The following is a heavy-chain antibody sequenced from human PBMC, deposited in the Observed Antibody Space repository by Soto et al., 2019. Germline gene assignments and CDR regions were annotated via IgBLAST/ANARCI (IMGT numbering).Heavy chain of an antibody. CDR2: TSGTGDDT. CDR1: GFTCSNYA. D-gene: IGHD2-21*02. Sequence: PGGSLRLSCAASGFTCSNYAMIQVRQAPGKGLEWVSSTSGTGDDTYYADSVKGRFTMSRDISKSTLHLQLNTLRVEDTAVYYCVKSDCSAIYCRLLHYWGQGTPVTVSS. V-gene: IGHV3-23*01. CDR3: VKSDCSAIYCRLLHY. J-gene: IGHJ4*02.